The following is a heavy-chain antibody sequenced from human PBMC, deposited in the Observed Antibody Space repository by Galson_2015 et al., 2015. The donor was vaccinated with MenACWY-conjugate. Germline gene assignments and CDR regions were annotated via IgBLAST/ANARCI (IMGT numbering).Heavy chain of an antibody. J-gene: IGHJ4*02. Sequence: SLRLSCAPSAFSVGSNYMSWVRQAPGKGLEWVSIIYSGGDTYYADSVKGRFTISRDNSKNTLYLQMNYLRAEDTAVYYCARVGGSSLAPFDYWGQGTLVTVSS. V-gene: IGHV3-53*01. D-gene: IGHD6-6*01. CDR3: ARVGGSSLAPFDY. CDR2: IYSGGDT. CDR1: AFSVGSNY.